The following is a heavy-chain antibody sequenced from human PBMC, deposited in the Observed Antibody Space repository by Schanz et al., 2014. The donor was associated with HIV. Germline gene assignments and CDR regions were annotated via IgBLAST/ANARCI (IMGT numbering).Heavy chain of an antibody. CDR3: ARDVINYDFWSGYYT. CDR1: GFTFSTYW. CDR2: INSDGSST. D-gene: IGHD3-3*01. V-gene: IGHV3-74*01. Sequence: EVQLVESGGGLVQPGGSLRLSCAASGFTFSTYWMHWVRQAPGKGLVWVSRINSDGSSTSYADSVKGRFTISRDNAKNTLYLQMNSLRAEDTAVYYCARDVINYDFWSGYYTWGQGTRVTVSS. J-gene: IGHJ5*02.